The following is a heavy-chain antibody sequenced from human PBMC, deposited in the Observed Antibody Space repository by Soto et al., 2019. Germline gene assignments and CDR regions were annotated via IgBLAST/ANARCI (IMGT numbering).Heavy chain of an antibody. J-gene: IGHJ2*01. Sequence: PGGSLRLSCGAPGVTFKDYGMHWDRQAPGKGLEWVAVISYDGKQTYYADSVKGLFTISKDKSKRTLFLQMNSLRVDDTAVYYCARDGWGSNWYFDLWGRGTLVTVSS. D-gene: IGHD3-16*01. CDR3: ARDGWGSNWYFDL. V-gene: IGHV3-30*03. CDR1: GVTFKDYG. CDR2: ISYDGKQT.